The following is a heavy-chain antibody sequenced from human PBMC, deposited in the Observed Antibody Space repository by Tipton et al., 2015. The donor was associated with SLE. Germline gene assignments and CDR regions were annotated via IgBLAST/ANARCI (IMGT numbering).Heavy chain of an antibody. J-gene: IGHJ4*02. Sequence: SLRLSCAASGFTFSDYYMSWIRQAPGKGLEWVSYISSSSSYTNYADSVKGRFTISRDNAKNSLYLQMNSLRAEDTAVYYCAGDHRMGSGWSFDYWGQGTLVTVSS. V-gene: IGHV3-11*05. D-gene: IGHD6-19*01. CDR2: ISSSSSYT. CDR3: AGDHRMGSGWSFDY. CDR1: GFTFSDYY.